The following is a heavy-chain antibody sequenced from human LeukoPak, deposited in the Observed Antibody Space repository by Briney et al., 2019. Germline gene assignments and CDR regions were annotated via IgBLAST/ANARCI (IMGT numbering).Heavy chain of an antibody. CDR3: ASRPRRSVRPGYRGSYEKGLFDP. CDR1: GFTFSSYS. V-gene: IGHV3-21*01. Sequence: KPGGSLRLSCAASGFTFSSYSMNWVRQAPGKGLEWVSSISSSSSYIYYAVSVKGRFTISRDNAKNSLYMQKNSPRAETTAVYYCASRPRRSVRPGYRGSYEKGLFDPWGQGTLVTVSS. D-gene: IGHD1-26*01. CDR2: ISSSSSYI. J-gene: IGHJ5*02.